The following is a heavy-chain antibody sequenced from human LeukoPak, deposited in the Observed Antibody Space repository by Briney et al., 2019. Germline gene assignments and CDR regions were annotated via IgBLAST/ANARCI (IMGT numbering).Heavy chain of an antibody. CDR2: ISGSGGST. CDR3: AKVLSIYDILTGYYYFDY. V-gene: IGHV3-23*01. J-gene: IGHJ4*02. D-gene: IGHD3-9*01. Sequence: GGSLRLSCAASGFTFSSYAMSWVRQAPGKGLEWVSAISGSGGSTYYADSVKGRFTISRDNSKNTLYLQMNSLRAEDTAVYYCAKVLSIYDILTGYYYFDYWGQGTLVTVSS. CDR1: GFTFSSYA.